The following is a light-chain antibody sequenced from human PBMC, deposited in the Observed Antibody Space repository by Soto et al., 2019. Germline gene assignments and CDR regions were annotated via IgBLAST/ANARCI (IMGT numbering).Light chain of an antibody. CDR2: DAS. CDR1: QSIRSW. V-gene: IGKV1-5*01. Sequence: DIQMTQSPSTLSASVGDRVTITCRASQSIRSWLAWYQQKPGKAPKVLIYDASSLESGVPSRFSGSGSGTEFTLTISSLQPDDFDTYYCQHNNGYSWTFGQGTKVDIK. J-gene: IGKJ1*01. CDR3: QHNNGYSWT.